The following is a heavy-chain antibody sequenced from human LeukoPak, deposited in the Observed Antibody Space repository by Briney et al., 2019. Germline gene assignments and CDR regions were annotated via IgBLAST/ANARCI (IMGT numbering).Heavy chain of an antibody. Sequence: ASVKVSCKASGYTFTSYYMHWVRQAPGQGLEWMGIINPSGGSTSYAQKFQGRVTMTRDTSTSTVYMELSSLRSEDTAVYYCARDGNWYSSSWNFDYWGQGTLVIVSS. CDR3: ARDGNWYSSSWNFDY. CDR1: GYTFTSYY. J-gene: IGHJ4*02. V-gene: IGHV1-46*01. CDR2: INPSGGST. D-gene: IGHD6-13*01.